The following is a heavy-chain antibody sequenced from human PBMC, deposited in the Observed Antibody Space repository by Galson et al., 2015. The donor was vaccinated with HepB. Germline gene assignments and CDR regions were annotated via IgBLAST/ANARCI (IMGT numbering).Heavy chain of an antibody. V-gene: IGHV4-31*03. CDR3: ARQGSAWYGADDYFYYMDV. CDR2: IYYSGST. Sequence: LTCTVSGGSISSGDYYWSWIRQHPGKGLEWIGYIYYSGSTYYNPSLKSRIILSLDTSKNQVSLKLSSVTAADTAVYYCARQGSAWYGADDYFYYMDVWGKGTTVTVSS. J-gene: IGHJ6*03. CDR1: GGSISSGDYY. D-gene: IGHD6-19*01.